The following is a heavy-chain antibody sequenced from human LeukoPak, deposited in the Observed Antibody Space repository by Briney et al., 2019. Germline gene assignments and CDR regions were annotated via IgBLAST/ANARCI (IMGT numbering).Heavy chain of an antibody. CDR3: ATPIDNYYDSSGYYYVAAFDI. J-gene: IGHJ3*02. Sequence: PGGSLRLSCAASGFTFSSYAMSCVRQAPGKGLEWVSAISGSGGSTYYADSVKGRITISRDNSKNTLYLQMNSLRAEDTAVYYCATPIDNYYDSSGYYYVAAFDIWGQGTMVTVSS. V-gene: IGHV3-23*01. CDR1: GFTFSSYA. D-gene: IGHD3-22*01. CDR2: ISGSGGST.